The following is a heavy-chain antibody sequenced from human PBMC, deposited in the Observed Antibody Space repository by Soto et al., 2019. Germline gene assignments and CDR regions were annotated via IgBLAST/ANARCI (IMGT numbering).Heavy chain of an antibody. Sequence: GGSLRLSCEASGFTFSTYSMNWVRQAPGKGLVWVSRVNPDGSSTRYADSVKGRFTISRDNAKSTLYLQMNSLRAEDTAVYYCARDRIPTGMDVWGQGTTVTSP. CDR2: VNPDGSST. CDR3: ARDRIPTGMDV. CDR1: GFTFSTYS. J-gene: IGHJ6*02. V-gene: IGHV3-74*01.